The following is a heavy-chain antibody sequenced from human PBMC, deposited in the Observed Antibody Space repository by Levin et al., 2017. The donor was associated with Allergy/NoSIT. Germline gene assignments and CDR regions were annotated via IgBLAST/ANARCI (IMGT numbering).Heavy chain of an antibody. J-gene: IGHJ4*02. Sequence: GGSLRLSCAASGFTFRSYWMHWVRQAPGKGLVWVSRINTDGRSASYADSVKGRFTISRDNAKNTLYMQVNSLRAEDTAVYYCARDFTVTTAFDYWGQGTLVTVSS. CDR3: ARDFTVTTAFDY. V-gene: IGHV3-74*01. CDR2: INTDGRSA. D-gene: IGHD4-17*01. CDR1: GFTFRSYW.